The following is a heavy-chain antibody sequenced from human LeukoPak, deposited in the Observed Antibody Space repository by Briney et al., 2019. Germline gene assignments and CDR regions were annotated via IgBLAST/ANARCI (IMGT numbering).Heavy chain of an antibody. CDR3: ARHLVRYCSGGSCKNIRRGLDY. V-gene: IGHV4-34*01. D-gene: IGHD2-15*01. J-gene: IGHJ4*02. CDR1: GFTFSSYW. Sequence: PGGSLRLSCAASGFTFSSYWMSWVRQPPGKGLEWIGEINHSGSTNYNPSLKSRVTISVDTSKNQFSLKLSSVTAADTAVYYCARHLVRYCSGGSCKNIRRGLDYWGQGTLVTVSS. CDR2: INHSGST.